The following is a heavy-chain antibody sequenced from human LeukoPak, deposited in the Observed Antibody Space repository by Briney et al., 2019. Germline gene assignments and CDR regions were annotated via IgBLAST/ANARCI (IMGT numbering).Heavy chain of an antibody. CDR3: AGGCRGGSCYG. J-gene: IGHJ4*02. V-gene: IGHV3-7*04. CDR1: GFSFSSYW. CDR2: IKQDGSEK. D-gene: IGHD2-15*01. Sequence: GGSLRLSSAASGFSFSSYWMSWVRQAPGKGLEWVANIKQDGSEKYYVDSVKGRFTISRDNAKNSLYLQMNSLRAEDTAVYYCAGGCRGGSCYGWGQGTLVTVSS.